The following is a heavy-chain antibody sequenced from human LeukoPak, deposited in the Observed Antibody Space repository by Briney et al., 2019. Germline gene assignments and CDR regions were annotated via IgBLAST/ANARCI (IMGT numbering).Heavy chain of an antibody. Sequence: GGSLRLSCAASDSRFRSHDMSWVRQTLEKGLEWVSSISDDGATFYADSVKGRFTISRDKSENILYLQMNSLRADDTAIYYCAKGPNFGSWRAVDYWGQGSLVTVSS. CDR2: ISDDGAT. D-gene: IGHD3-10*01. CDR3: AKGPNFGSWRAVDY. J-gene: IGHJ4*02. CDR1: DSRFRSHD. V-gene: IGHV3-23*01.